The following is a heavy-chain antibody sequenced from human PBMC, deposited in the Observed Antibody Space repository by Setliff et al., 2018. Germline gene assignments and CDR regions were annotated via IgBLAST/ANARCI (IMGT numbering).Heavy chain of an antibody. V-gene: IGHV1-24*01. J-gene: IGHJ3*02. D-gene: IGHD2-15*01. CDR1: GYTLTELS. Sequence: ASVKVSCKVSGYTLTELSMHWVRQAPGKGLEWLGGFDPEDGETIYAQKFQGRVTMTEDTSTDTAYMELSSLRSEDTAVYYCATNSGGNTIDAFDIWGQGTMVTVSS. CDR2: FDPEDGET. CDR3: ATNSGGNTIDAFDI.